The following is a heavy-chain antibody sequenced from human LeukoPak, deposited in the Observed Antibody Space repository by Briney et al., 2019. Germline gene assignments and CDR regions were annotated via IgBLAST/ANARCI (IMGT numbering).Heavy chain of an antibody. CDR3: ARIAAVAGPFDY. CDR2: INWNGGST. J-gene: IGHJ4*02. CDR1: GFTLSNNW. Sequence: GGSLRLSCAASGFTLSNNWMHWVRQAPGKGLEWVSGINWNGGSTGYADSVKGRFTISRDNAKNSLYLQMNSLRAEDTALYYCARIAAVAGPFDYWGQGTLVTVSS. V-gene: IGHV3-20*04. D-gene: IGHD6-19*01.